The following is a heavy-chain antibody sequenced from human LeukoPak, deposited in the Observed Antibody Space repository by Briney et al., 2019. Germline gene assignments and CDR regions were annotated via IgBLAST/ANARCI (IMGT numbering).Heavy chain of an antibody. CDR2: ISPYNGDT. CDR1: GYTFNTYG. D-gene: IGHD3-22*01. V-gene: IGHV1-18*04. CDR3: ARDKAFLGYYDTSGYFQHWFDP. Sequence: GASVKVSCKASGYTFNTYGISWVRQAPGQGLEWMGWISPYNGDTHYAQKFQDRVTMTTDTSTSTAYMDLRSLRSDDTAVYYCARDKAFLGYYDTSGYFQHWFDPWGQGTRVTVSS. J-gene: IGHJ5*02.